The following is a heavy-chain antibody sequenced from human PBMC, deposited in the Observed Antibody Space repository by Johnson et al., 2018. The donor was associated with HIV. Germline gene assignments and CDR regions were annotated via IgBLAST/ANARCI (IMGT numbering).Heavy chain of an antibody. Sequence: VQLVESGGGLVKPGGSLRLSCAASGFTFDDYGMSWVRQAPGKGLEWVSVIYSGGSTYYADSVKGRFTISRDNSKNTLYVQMNSLRAEDTAVYYCAKDLAIDYSGAWYGLTFDIWG. CDR1: GFTFDDYG. J-gene: IGHJ3*02. CDR3: AKDLAIDYSGAWYGLTFDI. D-gene: IGHD6-19*01. V-gene: IGHV3-66*01. CDR2: IYSGGST.